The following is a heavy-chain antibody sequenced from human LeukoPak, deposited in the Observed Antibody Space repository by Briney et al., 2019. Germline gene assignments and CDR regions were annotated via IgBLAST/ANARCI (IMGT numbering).Heavy chain of an antibody. CDR3: ARHGGYSYGFDY. V-gene: IGHV4-59*08. CDR1: GGSISSYY. CDR2: IYYSGST. D-gene: IGHD5-18*01. Sequence: SETLSLICTVSGGSISSYYWSWIRQPPGKGLEVFGYIYYSGSTNYNPSLKSRVTISVDTSKNQFSLKLSSVTAADTAVYYCARHGGYSYGFDYWGQGTLVTVSS. J-gene: IGHJ4*02.